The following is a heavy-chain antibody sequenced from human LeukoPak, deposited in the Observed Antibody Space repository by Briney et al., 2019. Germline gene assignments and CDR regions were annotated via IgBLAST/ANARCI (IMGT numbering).Heavy chain of an antibody. V-gene: IGHV4-61*01. CDR1: GGSVSSGNYY. Sequence: SETLSLTCSVSGGSVSSGNYYWSWIRQPPGKGLEWIGYIYYSGSTDYNPSLKSRVTISVDTSKNQFSLRLSSVTAADTAVYYCAQKQWVPYYFHYWRQGTLVTVSS. CDR2: IYYSGST. J-gene: IGHJ4*02. D-gene: IGHD1-26*01. CDR3: AQKQWVPYYFHY.